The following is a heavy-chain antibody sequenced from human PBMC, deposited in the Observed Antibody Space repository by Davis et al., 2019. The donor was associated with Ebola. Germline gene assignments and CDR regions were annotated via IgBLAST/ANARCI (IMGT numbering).Heavy chain of an antibody. D-gene: IGHD3-9*01. J-gene: IGHJ4*02. CDR3: ARGRRSYDILTGYYGATIDY. CDR1: GGSISSDY. Sequence: MPSETLSLTCTVSGGSISSDYWIWIRQPPGGGLEWIGYIFYTGGTYYSPSPKSRVTISVDTPKNQFSLKLRSVTAADTAVYYCARGRRSYDILTGYYGATIDYWGQGTLVAVSS. CDR2: IFYTGGT. V-gene: IGHV4-59*01.